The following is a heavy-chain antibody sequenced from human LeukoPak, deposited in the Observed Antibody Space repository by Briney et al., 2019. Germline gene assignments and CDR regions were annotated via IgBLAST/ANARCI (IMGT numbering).Heavy chain of an antibody. CDR3: ARVGIYYDSSGYDY. V-gene: IGHV1-2*02. D-gene: IGHD3-22*01. CDR1: GYTFTGYY. CDR2: INPNSGGT. J-gene: IGHJ4*02. Sequence: GASVKVSCKASGYTFTGYYMHWVRQAPGQGLEWMGWINPNSGGTNYAQKFQGRVTMTRDTSISTAYMELSRLRSDDTAVYYCARVGIYYDSSGYDYWGQGTLATVSS.